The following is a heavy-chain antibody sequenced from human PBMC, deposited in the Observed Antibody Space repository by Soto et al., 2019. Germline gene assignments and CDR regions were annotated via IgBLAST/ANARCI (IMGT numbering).Heavy chain of an antibody. V-gene: IGHV3-7*01. CDR3: ARHGRSRSSSWFDY. Sequence: EVQLVESGGGLVQPGGSLRLSCAASGFTFSSYWMSWVRQAPGKGLEWVANIKQDGSEKYYVDSVKGRFTIFRDNAKNSLYLQMNSLRAEDTAVYYCARHGRSRSSSWFDYWGQGTLVTVSS. D-gene: IGHD6-13*01. CDR1: GFTFSSYW. CDR2: IKQDGSEK. J-gene: IGHJ4*02.